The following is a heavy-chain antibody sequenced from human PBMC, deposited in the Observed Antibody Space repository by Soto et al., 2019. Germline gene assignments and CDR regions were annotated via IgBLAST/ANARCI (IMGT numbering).Heavy chain of an antibody. CDR3: ARGEGYTFTDNWFDP. CDR2: IYYSGST. Sequence: LSLTCTVSGGSLSSYYWSWIRQPPGKGLEWIGYIYYSGSTNYNPSLKSRVTISVDTSKNQFSLKLSSVTAADTAVYYCARGEGYTFTDNWFDPWGQGTLVTVSS. V-gene: IGHV4-59*13. D-gene: IGHD3-16*01. J-gene: IGHJ5*02. CDR1: GGSLSSYY.